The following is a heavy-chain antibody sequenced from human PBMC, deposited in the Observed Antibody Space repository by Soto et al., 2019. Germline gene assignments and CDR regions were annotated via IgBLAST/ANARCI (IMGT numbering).Heavy chain of an antibody. CDR3: ARRGYGSGRYFEY. D-gene: IGHD3-10*01. CDR2: ILYSGHT. V-gene: IGHV4-59*01. Sequence: TSETLSLTCTVSGGSIGGYYWAWIRQPPGKGLEWIGYILYSGHTNYSPSLKSRLTISLDTSKNQFSLNLNSVTAADTAVYYCARRGYGSGRYFEYWGQGTLVTVSS. J-gene: IGHJ4*02. CDR1: GGSIGGYY.